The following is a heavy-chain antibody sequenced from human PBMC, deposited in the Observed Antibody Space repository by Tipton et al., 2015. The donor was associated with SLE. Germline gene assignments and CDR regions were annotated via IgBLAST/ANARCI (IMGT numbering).Heavy chain of an antibody. V-gene: IGHV5-51*03. D-gene: IGHD2-15*01. J-gene: IGHJ6*02. CDR2: IYAGDSDT. CDR1: GYSFTNYW. Sequence: QLVQSGAEVKKSGESLKISCKGSGYSFTNYWFGLVRQTAGKGLEWIGIIYAGDSDTRYSPSFQGQVSISVDRSISTAYLQWSSLKASDSDIYYCARLGYGCSGGRCFGMDVWGQGTTVTVSS. CDR3: ARLGYGCSGGRCFGMDV.